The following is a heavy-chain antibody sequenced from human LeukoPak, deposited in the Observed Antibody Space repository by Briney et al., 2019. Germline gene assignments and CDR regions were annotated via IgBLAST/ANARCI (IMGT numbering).Heavy chain of an antibody. CDR3: ARHESRRDSYNLGY. V-gene: IGHV4-30-4*01. CDR2: IYYSGST. D-gene: IGHD5-24*01. CDR1: GGSISSGDYY. Sequence: SETLSLTCTVSGGSISSGDYYWRWIRQPPGKGLEWIGYIYYSGSTYYNPSLKSRVTISVDTSKNQFSLKLSSVTAADTAAYYCARHESRRDSYNLGYWGQGTLVTVSS. J-gene: IGHJ4*02.